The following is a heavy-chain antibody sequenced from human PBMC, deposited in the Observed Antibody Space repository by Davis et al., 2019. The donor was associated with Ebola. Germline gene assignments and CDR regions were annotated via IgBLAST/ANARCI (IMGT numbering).Heavy chain of an antibody. J-gene: IGHJ4*02. D-gene: IGHD6-19*01. CDR2: IKEDGSEK. V-gene: IGHV3-7*03. Sequence: PGGSLRLSCAASGFTFSSYWMTWVRQAPGKGLEWVANIKEDGSEKYYVDSVKGRFTISRDNPKNSLYLQMNSLRAEDTAVYYCTRAVWYSSGWSPFENWGQGALVTVSS. CDR1: GFTFSSYW. CDR3: TRAVWYSSGWSPFEN.